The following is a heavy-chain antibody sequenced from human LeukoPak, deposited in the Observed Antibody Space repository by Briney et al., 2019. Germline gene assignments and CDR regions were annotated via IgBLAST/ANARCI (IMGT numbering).Heavy chain of an antibody. V-gene: IGHV3-21*01. CDR3: ARDQMTTVTTD. CDR1: GFTFSSYS. CDR2: TSSSSSYI. Sequence: GGSLRLSCAASGFTFSSYSMNWVRQAPGKGLEWVSSTSSSSSYIYYADSVKGRFTISRDNAKNSLYLQMNSLRAEDTAVYYCARDQMTTVTTDWGQGTLVTVSS. D-gene: IGHD4-17*01. J-gene: IGHJ4*02.